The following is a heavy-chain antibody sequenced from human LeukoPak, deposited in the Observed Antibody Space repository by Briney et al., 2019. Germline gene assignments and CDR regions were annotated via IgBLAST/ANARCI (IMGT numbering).Heavy chain of an antibody. Sequence: GGSLRLSCTASGFMFSDYWMSWVRQAPGRGPEWVANINPAGSQQYSVDSLKGRSTVSRDNAKKSFYLQMNYLRAEDTAVYYCVKWGPYCSTHYCPALESWGQGTLVTVSS. CDR2: INPAGSQQ. CDR3: VKWGPYCSTHYCPALES. V-gene: IGHV3-7*01. CDR1: GFMFSDYW. D-gene: IGHD4-11*01. J-gene: IGHJ4*02.